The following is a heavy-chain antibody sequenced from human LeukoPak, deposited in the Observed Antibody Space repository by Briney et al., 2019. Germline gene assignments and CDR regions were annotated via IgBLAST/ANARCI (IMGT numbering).Heavy chain of an antibody. J-gene: IGHJ4*02. D-gene: IGHD2-15*01. CDR1: GFTFSNYT. CDR3: AKGRGYCTGGSCYSDY. Sequence: PGGYLSLSCTASGFTFSNYTMSWVRLAPGKGLEWVSTISGSDGSTYYADSVKGRFTISRDNSKNTLYLQMNSLRVEDTAIYYCAKGRGYCTGGSCYSDYWGQGTLVTVSS. V-gene: IGHV3-23*01. CDR2: ISGSDGST.